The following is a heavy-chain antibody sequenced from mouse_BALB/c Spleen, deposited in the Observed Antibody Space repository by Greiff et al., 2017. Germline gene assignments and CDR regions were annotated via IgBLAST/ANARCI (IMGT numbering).Heavy chain of an antibody. V-gene: IGHV5-12-2*01. Sequence: EVHLVESGGGLVQPGGSLKLSCAASGFTFSSYTMSWVRQTPEKRLEWVAYISNGGGSTYYPDTVKGRFTISRDNAKNTLYLQMSSLKSEDTAMYYCARDWDSAYWGQGTLVTVSA. CDR2: ISNGGGST. J-gene: IGHJ3*01. CDR3: ARDWDSAY. CDR1: GFTFSSYT. D-gene: IGHD4-1*01.